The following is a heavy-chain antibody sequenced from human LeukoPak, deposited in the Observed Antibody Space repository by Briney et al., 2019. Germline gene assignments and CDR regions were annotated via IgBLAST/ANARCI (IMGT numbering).Heavy chain of an antibody. J-gene: IGHJ4*02. V-gene: IGHV3-23*01. CDR3: AKWGDYDILTGYYVSDF. D-gene: IGHD3-9*01. Sequence: GGSLRLSCAASGFIIRNYAMSWVRQAPGKGLEWVSAITGSGDTTYYADSVKGRFTISRDNSKNTLYVEMNTLRAEDTAVYYCAKWGDYDILTGYYVSDFWGQGTLVTVSS. CDR1: GFIIRNYA. CDR2: ITGSGDTT.